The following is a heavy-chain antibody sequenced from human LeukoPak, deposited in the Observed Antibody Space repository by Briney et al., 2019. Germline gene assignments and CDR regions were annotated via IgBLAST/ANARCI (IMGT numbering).Heavy chain of an antibody. Sequence: TSQTLSLTCTVSGGSISSGDYYWSWIRQPPGKGLEWIGYIYYSGSTYYNPSLKSRVTISVDTSKNQFSLKLSSVTAADTAVYYCARDRGIAAAGTYYGMDVWGQGTTVTVSS. J-gene: IGHJ6*02. V-gene: IGHV4-30-4*01. CDR2: IYYSGST. CDR3: ARDRGIAAAGTYYGMDV. D-gene: IGHD6-13*01. CDR1: GGSISSGDYY.